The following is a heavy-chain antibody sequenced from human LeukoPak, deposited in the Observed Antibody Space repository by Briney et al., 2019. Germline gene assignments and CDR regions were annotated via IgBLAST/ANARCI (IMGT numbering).Heavy chain of an antibody. CDR3: AKAGRNYHNWLDP. Sequence: GGSLRLSCAASGFDFRGYGMHWVRQTPDKWLEWVAVTSYDGTAKFYAHSVEGRFTVSRDNSKNTLYLQMNTLRAEDTAVYYCAKAGRNYHNWLDPWGQGTLVTVSS. V-gene: IGHV3-30*18. D-gene: IGHD4-11*01. J-gene: IGHJ5*02. CDR1: GFDFRGYG. CDR2: TSYDGTAK.